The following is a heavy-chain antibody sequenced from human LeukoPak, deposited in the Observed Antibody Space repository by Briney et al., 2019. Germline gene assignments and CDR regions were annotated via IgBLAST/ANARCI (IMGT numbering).Heavy chain of an antibody. J-gene: IGHJ5*02. CDR2: INPNSGGT. CDR1: GYTFTGYY. Sequence: ASVKVSCKASGYTFTGYYMHWVRQAPGQGLEWMGWINPNSGGTNYAQKFQGRVTMTRDTSITTTYMELSRLTPDDSAVYFCATEASGLNWFDPWGQGTLVTVSS. CDR3: ATEASGLNWFDP. V-gene: IGHV1-2*02. D-gene: IGHD3-3*01.